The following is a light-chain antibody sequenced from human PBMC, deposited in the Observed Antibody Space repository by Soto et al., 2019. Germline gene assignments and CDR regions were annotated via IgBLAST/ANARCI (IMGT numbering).Light chain of an antibody. CDR1: QSVSSSY. CDR2: GAS. V-gene: IGKV3-20*01. J-gene: IGKJ1*01. Sequence: EIVLTQSPGTLSLSPGERATLSCSASQSVSSSYLAWYQQKPGQAPRLLIYGASSRATGIPDRFSGSGSGTDFTLTISRLEPEDFAVYYCQQYGSSLSTFGQGTKVEIK. CDR3: QQYGSSLST.